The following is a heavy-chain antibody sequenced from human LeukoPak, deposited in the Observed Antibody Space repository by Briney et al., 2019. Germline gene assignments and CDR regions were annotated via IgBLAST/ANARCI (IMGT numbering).Heavy chain of an antibody. D-gene: IGHD2-15*01. V-gene: IGHV3-30-3*01. Sequence: GGSLRLSCAASGFTFSSYAMHWVRQAPGKGLEWVAVISYDGSNKYYADSVKGRFTISRDNSKNTLYLQMNSLRAEDTAVYYCARPLTPDIVVVVAALDYWGQGTLVTVSS. CDR1: GFTFSSYA. CDR2: ISYDGSNK. CDR3: ARPLTPDIVVVVAALDY. J-gene: IGHJ4*02.